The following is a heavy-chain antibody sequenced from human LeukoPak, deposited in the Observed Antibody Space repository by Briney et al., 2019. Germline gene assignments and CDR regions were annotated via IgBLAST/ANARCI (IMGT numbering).Heavy chain of an antibody. CDR1: GFTFSSYA. V-gene: IGHV3-23*01. J-gene: IGHJ3*02. Sequence: GGSLRLSCAASGFTFSSYAMSWVRQAPGKGLEWVSAISGSGGSTYYADSVRGRFTISRDNSKSTLYLQMNSLRAEDTAVYFCAKGGGRPLGDAFDIWGQGTVVTVSS. CDR2: ISGSGGST. CDR3: AKGGGRPLGDAFDI. D-gene: IGHD7-27*01.